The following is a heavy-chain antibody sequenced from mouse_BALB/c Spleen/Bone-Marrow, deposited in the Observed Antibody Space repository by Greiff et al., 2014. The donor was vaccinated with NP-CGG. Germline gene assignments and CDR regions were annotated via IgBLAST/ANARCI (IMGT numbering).Heavy chain of an antibody. D-gene: IGHD1-1*01. CDR3: TRDMGLLRFDY. J-gene: IGHJ2*01. V-gene: IGHV7-3*02. CDR2: IRNKPNGYTT. CDR1: GFTFTDYY. Sequence: DVKLVESGGGLVQPGGSLRLSCATSGFTFTDYYMSWARQPPGKALEWLGFIRNKPNGYTTEYSASVKGRFTISRDNSQSILYLQMNTLRVEDSATYYCTRDMGLLRFDYWGQGTTLTVSS.